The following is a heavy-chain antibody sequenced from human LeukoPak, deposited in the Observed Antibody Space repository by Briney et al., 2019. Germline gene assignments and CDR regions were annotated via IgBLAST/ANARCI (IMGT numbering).Heavy chain of an antibody. Sequence: SETLSLTCTVSGASITTSTHYWAWIRQPPGKGLEWIASMFYRGSTYYNSSLRSRVSRSVDTSMNQFSLKLSSVTAPDTATFYCVRQGGWGGAASLIEFWGQGILVTVSS. D-gene: IGHD2-15*01. CDR1: GASITTSTHY. CDR3: VRQGGWGGAASLIEF. V-gene: IGHV4-39*01. CDR2: MFYRGST. J-gene: IGHJ4*02.